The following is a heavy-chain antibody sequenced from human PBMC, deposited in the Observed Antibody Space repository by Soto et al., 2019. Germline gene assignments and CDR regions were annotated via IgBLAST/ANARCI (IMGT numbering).Heavy chain of an antibody. CDR3: ARPHDDYSNYEARNWFDP. J-gene: IGHJ5*02. CDR1: CGSISSSSYY. Sequence: SETLSLTCTVSCGSISSSSYYWGWIRQPPGKGLEWIGSIYYSGSTYYNPSLKSRVTISVDTSKNQFSLKLSSVTAADTAVYYCARPHDDYSNYEARNWFDPWGQGTLVTVSS. CDR2: IYYSGST. V-gene: IGHV4-39*01. D-gene: IGHD4-4*01.